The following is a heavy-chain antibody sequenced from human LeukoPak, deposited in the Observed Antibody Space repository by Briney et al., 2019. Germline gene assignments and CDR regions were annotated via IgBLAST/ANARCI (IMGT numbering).Heavy chain of an antibody. CDR2: IYYSRST. CDR1: GGSISGYY. CDR3: ARRGVVVAALAFDI. Sequence: PSETLSLTCTVSGGSISGYYCSCIREPPREGLGWSGYIYYSRSTNYNPSLKSRVTISVDTSKNQFSLKLSSVTAADTAVYYCARRGVVVAALAFDIWGQGTMVTVSS. J-gene: IGHJ3*02. V-gene: IGHV4-59*08. D-gene: IGHD2-15*01.